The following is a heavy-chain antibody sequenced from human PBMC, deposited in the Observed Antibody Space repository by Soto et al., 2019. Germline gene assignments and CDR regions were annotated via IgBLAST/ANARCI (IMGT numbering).Heavy chain of an antibody. CDR3: ARVVKGYYFDY. CDR1: GGSISSGGYY. V-gene: IGHV4-31*03. D-gene: IGHD6-6*01. Sequence: SETLSLTCTVSGGSISSGGYYWSWIRQHPGKGLEWIGYIYYSGSTYYNPSLKSRVTISVDTSKNQFSLKLSSVTAADTAVYYCARVVKGYYFDYWGQGTLVTVYS. J-gene: IGHJ4*02. CDR2: IYYSGST.